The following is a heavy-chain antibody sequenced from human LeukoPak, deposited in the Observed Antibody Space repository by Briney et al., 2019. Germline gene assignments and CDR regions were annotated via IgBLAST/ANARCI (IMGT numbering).Heavy chain of an antibody. D-gene: IGHD3-22*01. Sequence: SETLSLTCTVSGGSISSGGYYWSWIRQHPGKGLEWMGYIYYSGSTYYNPSLKSRVTISVDTSKNQFSLKLSSVTAADTAVYYCARDSSGDYFDYWGQGTLVTVSS. CDR2: IYYSGST. V-gene: IGHV4-31*03. CDR1: GGSISSGGYY. CDR3: ARDSSGDYFDY. J-gene: IGHJ4*02.